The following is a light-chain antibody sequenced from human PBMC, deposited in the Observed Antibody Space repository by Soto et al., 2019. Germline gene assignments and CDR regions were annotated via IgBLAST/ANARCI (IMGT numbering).Light chain of an antibody. CDR3: QQYYSYPWT. CDR2: KAS. J-gene: IGKJ1*01. Sequence: DIHVTQSPSTLSASVGDRVAITCRASQSIDNLLVWYQQKPGKAPKLLIYKASKLESGVPSGFSGSGSGTVFTLTITSLQPDDFATYYCQQYYSYPWTFGQGTKVEIK. CDR1: QSIDNL. V-gene: IGKV1-5*03.